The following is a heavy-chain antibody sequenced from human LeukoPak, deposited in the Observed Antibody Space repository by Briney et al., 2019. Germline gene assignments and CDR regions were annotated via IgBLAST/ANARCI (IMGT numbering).Heavy chain of an antibody. CDR3: ARDPAPQGWFDS. CDR1: GFTFDDYA. CDR2: ITWNSDNL. J-gene: IGHJ5*01. Sequence: PGGSLRLSCAASGFTFDDYAMHWVRQAPGKGLEWVAGITWNSDNLDYAESVRGRFTISRDNAKNILYLQMNSLRAEDTAVYHCARDPAPQGWFDSWGQGTLVTVSS. V-gene: IGHV3-9*01.